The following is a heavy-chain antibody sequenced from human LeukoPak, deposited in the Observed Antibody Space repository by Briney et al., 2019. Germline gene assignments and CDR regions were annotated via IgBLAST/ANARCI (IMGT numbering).Heavy chain of an antibody. J-gene: IGHJ4*02. CDR3: AREGYYDSIGYFDY. V-gene: IGHV3-48*03. D-gene: IGHD3-22*01. CDR2: ISSGGSTI. CDR1: GFTLGSYE. Sequence: GGSLRLSCAASGFTLGSYEMSWVRQAPGKGLEWVSYISSGGSTIYYADSVKGRFTISRDNAKNSLYLQMNSLRGEDTAVYYCAREGYYDSIGYFDYWGQGTLVTVSS.